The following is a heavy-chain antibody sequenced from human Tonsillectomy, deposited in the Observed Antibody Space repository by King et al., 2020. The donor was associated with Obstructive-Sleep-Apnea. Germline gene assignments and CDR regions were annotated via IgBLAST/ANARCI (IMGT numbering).Heavy chain of an antibody. CDR1: RGSISSGGYY. Sequence: PLQESGPGLVKPSQTLSLTCTVSRGSISSGGYYWRWIRQHPGKGLEWIGYIYYTGSTDYNPSLKSRVTISVDTSKNQFSLKLSSVTAADTAVYYCASLRYFDWLLGSWGQGTLVTVSS. CDR2: IYYTGST. J-gene: IGHJ5*02. D-gene: IGHD3-9*01. CDR3: ASLRYFDWLLGS. V-gene: IGHV4-31*03.